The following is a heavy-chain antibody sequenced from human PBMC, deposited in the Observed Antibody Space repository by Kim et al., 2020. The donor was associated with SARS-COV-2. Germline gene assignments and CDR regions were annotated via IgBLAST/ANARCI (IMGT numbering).Heavy chain of an antibody. V-gene: IGHV3-7*01. CDR3: ARSVLGDNY. CDR2: REG. J-gene: IGHJ4*02. Sequence: REGYYVDAVKGRFTISRDNAKNSLYLQMNSLRVEDTAVYYWARSVLGDNYWGQGTLVSVSS. D-gene: IGHD3-10*02.